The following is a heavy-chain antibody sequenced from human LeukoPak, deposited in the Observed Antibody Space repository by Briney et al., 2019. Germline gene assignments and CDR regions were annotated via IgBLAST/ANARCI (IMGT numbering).Heavy chain of an antibody. CDR2: INENGTVK. CDR3: SGGNVFDI. J-gene: IGHJ3*02. D-gene: IGHD3-16*01. Sequence: GGPLRLSCAASGCIFSTYWMRWVRQAPGKGLEWMANINENGTVKQNVDPVKGRFTISRDNAKTALYLQMNSLRVEDTAVYYCSGGNVFDIWGQGTLVTVSS. CDR1: GCIFSTYW. V-gene: IGHV3-7*01.